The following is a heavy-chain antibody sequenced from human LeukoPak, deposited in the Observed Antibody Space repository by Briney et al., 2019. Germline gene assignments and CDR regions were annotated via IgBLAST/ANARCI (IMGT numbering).Heavy chain of an antibody. D-gene: IGHD6-13*01. CDR3: ARGSGDIAAAGPSSYYFDY. CDR1: GYTFTSYG. J-gene: IGHJ4*02. Sequence: SVKVSCKASGYTFTSYGISWVRQAPGQGLEWMEGIIPIFGTANYAQKFQGRVTITADESTSTAYMELSSLRSEDTAVYYCARGSGDIAAAGPSSYYFDYWGQGTLVTVSS. CDR2: IIPIFGTA. V-gene: IGHV1-69*13.